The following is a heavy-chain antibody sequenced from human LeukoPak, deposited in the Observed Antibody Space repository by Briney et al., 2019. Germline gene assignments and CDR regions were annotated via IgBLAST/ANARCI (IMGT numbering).Heavy chain of an antibody. V-gene: IGHV3-30*01. CDR2: ISYDGSNK. CDR3: ARDLDEYSGSYLDY. J-gene: IGHJ4*02. Sequence: GRSLRLSCAASGFTFSSYAMHWVRQAPGKGLEWVAVISYDGSNKYYADSVKGRFTISRDNSKNTLYLQMTSLRAEDTAVYYCARDLDEYSGSYLDYWGQGTLVTVSS. D-gene: IGHD1-26*01. CDR1: GFTFSSYA.